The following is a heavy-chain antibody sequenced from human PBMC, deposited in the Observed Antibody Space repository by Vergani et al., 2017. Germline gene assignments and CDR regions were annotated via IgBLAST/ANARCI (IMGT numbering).Heavy chain of an antibody. Sequence: QLQLQESDPGLVKPSETLSLTCTVSGGSIRSTFYYWGWIRQPPGKGLEWIGTIYYSGSTYYNPSLKSRVTISVDTSKNQFSLKLNSVTAADTAVYYCARQREHLVPGNYYYSSSMAFWAKGPRSPSP. CDR1: GGSIRSTFYY. CDR2: IYYSGST. J-gene: IGHJ6*03. D-gene: IGHD3-3*02. CDR3: ARQREHLVPGNYYYSSSMAF. V-gene: IGHV4-39*01.